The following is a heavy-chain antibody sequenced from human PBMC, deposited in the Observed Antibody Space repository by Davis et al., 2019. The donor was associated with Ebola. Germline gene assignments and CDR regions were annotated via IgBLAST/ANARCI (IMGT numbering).Heavy chain of an antibody. CDR1: GFTFSSYA. V-gene: IGHV3-30-3*01. CDR3: ARDLLAAAKGGNWFDP. D-gene: IGHD3-16*01. Sequence: PGGSLRLSCAASGFTFSSYAMHWVRQAPGKGLEWVAVISYDGSNKYYADSVKGRFTISRDNSKNTLYLQMNSLRAEDTAVYYCARDLLAAAKGGNWFDPWGQGTLVTVSS. CDR2: ISYDGSNK. J-gene: IGHJ5*02.